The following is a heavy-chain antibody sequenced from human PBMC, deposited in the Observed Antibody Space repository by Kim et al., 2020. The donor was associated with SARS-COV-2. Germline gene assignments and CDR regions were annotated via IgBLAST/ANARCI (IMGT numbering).Heavy chain of an antibody. CDR2: IIPIFGTA. J-gene: IGHJ6*02. D-gene: IGHD6-19*01. CDR3: ARDRQWLVTDYYYGMDV. Sequence: SVKVSCKASGGTFSSYAISWVRQAPGQGLEWMGGIIPIFGTANYAQKFQGRVTITADESTSTAYMELSSLRSEDTAVYYCARDRQWLVTDYYYGMDVWGQGTTVTVSS. V-gene: IGHV1-69*13. CDR1: GGTFSSYA.